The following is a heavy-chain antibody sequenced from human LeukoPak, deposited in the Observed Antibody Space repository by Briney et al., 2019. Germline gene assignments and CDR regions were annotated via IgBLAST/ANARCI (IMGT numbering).Heavy chain of an antibody. CDR2: INHSGST. D-gene: IGHD2-2*01. Sequence: SETLSLTCAVYGGSFSGYYWSWIRQPPGKGLEWIGEINHSGSTNYNPSLKSRVTISVDTSKNQFSLKLSSVTAADMAVYYCARGTALSDYYYMDVWGKGTTVTVSS. J-gene: IGHJ6*03. CDR3: ARGTALSDYYYMDV. CDR1: GGSFSGYY. V-gene: IGHV4-34*01.